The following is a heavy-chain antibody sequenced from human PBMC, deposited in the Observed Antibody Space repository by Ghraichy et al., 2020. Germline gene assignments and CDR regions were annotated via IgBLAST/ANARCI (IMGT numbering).Heavy chain of an antibody. CDR2: FDPEDGET. V-gene: IGHV1-24*01. D-gene: IGHD7-27*01. Sequence: ASVKVSCKVSGYTLTELSMHWVRQAPGKGLEWMGGFDPEDGETIYAQKFQGRVTMTEDTSTDTAYMELSSLRSEDTAVYYCATVIGNWGYGNWFDPWGQGTLVTVSS. CDR1: GYTLTELS. CDR3: ATVIGNWGYGNWFDP. J-gene: IGHJ5*02.